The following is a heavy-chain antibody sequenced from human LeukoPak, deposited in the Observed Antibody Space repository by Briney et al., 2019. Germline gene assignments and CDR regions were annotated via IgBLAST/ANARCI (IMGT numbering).Heavy chain of an antibody. CDR2: ISSSGSTI. V-gene: IGHV3-48*03. D-gene: IGHD1-14*01. CDR1: GFTFSSYE. Sequence: GGSLRLSCAASGFTFSSYEMNWVRQPPGKGLEWVSYISSSGSTIYYADSVKGRFTISRDNAKNSLYLQMNSLRAEDTAVYYCARESSPEDAFDIWGQGTMVTVSS. CDR3: ARESSPEDAFDI. J-gene: IGHJ3*02.